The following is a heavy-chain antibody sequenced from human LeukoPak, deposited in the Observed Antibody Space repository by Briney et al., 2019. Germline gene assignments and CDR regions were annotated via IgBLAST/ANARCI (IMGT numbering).Heavy chain of an antibody. CDR1: GGSISSGNW. CDR2: IYHSGST. V-gene: IGHV4-4*02. CDR3: ARKGYSYGSRFDY. J-gene: IGHJ4*02. Sequence: SGNLSLTCAVSGGSISSGNWWSWVRQPPGKGLEWIGEIYHSGSTNYNPSLKSRVTISVDKSKNQFSLNLSSVTAADTAVYYCARKGYSYGSRFDYWGQGTLVTVSS. D-gene: IGHD5-18*01.